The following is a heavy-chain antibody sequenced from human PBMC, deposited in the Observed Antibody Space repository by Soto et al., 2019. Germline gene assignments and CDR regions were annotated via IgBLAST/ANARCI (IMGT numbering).Heavy chain of an antibody. CDR1: GGSISSGDYY. Sequence: QVQLQESGPGLVKPSQTLSLTCTISGGSISSGDYYWSWIRQPPGKGLAWIGYIYYSGSTYYNPSIKSRVTISVDTSKNQCSMKLSSVTAADTAVYYCARDHYVYDILAGYGYYYGMDVWGQGTTVTVYS. V-gene: IGHV4-30-4*01. CDR2: IYYSGST. CDR3: ARDHYVYDILAGYGYYYGMDV. J-gene: IGHJ6*02. D-gene: IGHD3-9*01.